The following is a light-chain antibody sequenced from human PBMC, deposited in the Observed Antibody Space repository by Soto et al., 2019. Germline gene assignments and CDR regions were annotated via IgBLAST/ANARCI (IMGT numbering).Light chain of an antibody. CDR3: QHYNNWPRT. Sequence: EIVMTQSPATLSVSPGERATLSCRASQSVSSNLAWYQQKPGQAPRLLIYGASTRATVIPARFSGSGSVTEFTLTISSLQSEYFAVYYCQHYNNWPRTFGQGTKVEIK. J-gene: IGKJ1*01. V-gene: IGKV3-15*01. CDR2: GAS. CDR1: QSVSSN.